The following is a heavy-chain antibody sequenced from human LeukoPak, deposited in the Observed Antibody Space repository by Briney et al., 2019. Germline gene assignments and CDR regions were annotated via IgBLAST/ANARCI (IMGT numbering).Heavy chain of an antibody. Sequence: SVKVSCKASGGTFSSYAISWVRQAPGHGLEWMGGIIPIFGTANYAQKFQGRVTITTGESTSTAYMELSSLRSEDTAVYYCARSGYSGDEYYYYYMDVWGKGTTVTVSS. CDR3: ARSGYSGDEYYYYYMDV. CDR2: IIPIFGTA. J-gene: IGHJ6*03. CDR1: GGTFSSYA. D-gene: IGHD5-12*01. V-gene: IGHV1-69*05.